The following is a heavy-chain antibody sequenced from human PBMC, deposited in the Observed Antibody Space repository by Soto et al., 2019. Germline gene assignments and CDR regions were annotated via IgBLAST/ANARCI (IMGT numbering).Heavy chain of an antibody. V-gene: IGHV2-5*02. J-gene: IGHJ4*02. D-gene: IGHD3-10*01. Sequence: QITLKESGPTLVKPTQTLTLTCTFSGFSLSTSGVGVGWIRQPPGKALECVALVSWDGDKRSSPSLKSRLTTTKDTTKNPVPLKLTSMDPVYTAPYYCAQRGTVFDYWGQGPLVTVSP. CDR2: VSWDGDK. CDR1: GFSLSTSGVG. CDR3: AQRGTVFDY.